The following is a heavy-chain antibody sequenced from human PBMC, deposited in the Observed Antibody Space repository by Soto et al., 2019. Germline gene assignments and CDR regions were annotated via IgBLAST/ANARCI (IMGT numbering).Heavy chain of an antibody. CDR1: GGSISSYY. CDR3: ARGGGVYYFDY. CDR2: IYYSGIT. D-gene: IGHD2-8*02. V-gene: IGHV4-59*01. Sequence: PSEPLSLTCTVSGGSISSYYWSWIRQPPGKGLEWIGYIYYSGITDYNPSLKSRVTISVDTSKSQFSLKLGSVTAADTAVYYCARGGGVYYFDYWGQGTLVTVSS. J-gene: IGHJ4*02.